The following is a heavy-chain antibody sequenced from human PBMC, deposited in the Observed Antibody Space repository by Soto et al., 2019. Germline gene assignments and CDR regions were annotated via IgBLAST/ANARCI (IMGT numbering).Heavy chain of an antibody. V-gene: IGHV1-69*13. CDR2: IIPIFGTA. D-gene: IGHD2-15*01. J-gene: IGHJ6*02. CDR1: GGTFSSYA. CDR3: ATPHGGTGYYYYYGMDV. Sequence: SVKVSCKASGGTFSSYAISWVRQAPGQGLEWMGGIIPIFGTANYAQKLQGRVTITADESTSTAYMELSSLRSEDTAVYYCATPHGGTGYYYYYGMDVWGQGTTVTVSS.